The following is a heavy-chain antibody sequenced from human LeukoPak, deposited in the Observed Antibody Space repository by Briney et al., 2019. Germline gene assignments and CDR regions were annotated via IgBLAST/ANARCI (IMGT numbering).Heavy chain of an antibody. CDR1: GFTFDNYA. D-gene: IGHD6-6*01. CDR2: ISGSSSYI. CDR3: ARGEQLVAY. Sequence: GGSLRLSCAASGFTFDNYAMSWVRQAPGKGLEWVSAISGSSSYIYYADSVKGRFTISRDNAKNSLYLQMNSLRAEDTAVYYCARGEQLVAYWGQGTLVTVSS. J-gene: IGHJ4*02. V-gene: IGHV3-21*01.